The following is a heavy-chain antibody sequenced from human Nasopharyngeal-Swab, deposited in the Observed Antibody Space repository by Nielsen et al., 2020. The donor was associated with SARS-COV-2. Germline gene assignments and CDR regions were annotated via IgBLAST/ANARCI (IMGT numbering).Heavy chain of an antibody. CDR2: IYHSGST. D-gene: IGHD3-10*01. V-gene: IGHV4-59*01. J-gene: IGHJ6*03. Sequence: SETLSLTCTVSGGSISSYYWSWIRQPPGKGLEWIGYIYHSGSTNYNPSLKSRVTISVDTSKNQFSLKLSSVTAADTAVYYCARDRVAAGMDVWGKGTTVTVSS. CDR1: GGSISSYY. CDR3: ARDRVAAGMDV.